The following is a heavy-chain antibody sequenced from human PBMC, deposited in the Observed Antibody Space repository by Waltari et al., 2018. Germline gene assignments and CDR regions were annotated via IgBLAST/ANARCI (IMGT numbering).Heavy chain of an antibody. J-gene: IGHJ4*02. Sequence: CKVSGYTLTELSMHWVRQAPGKGLEWMGGFDPEDGETIYAQKFQGRVTMTEDTSTDTAYMELSSLRSEDTAVYYCATGDSGYVASLDYWGQGTLVTVSS. CDR3: ATGDSGYVASLDY. V-gene: IGHV1-24*01. CDR2: FDPEDGET. D-gene: IGHD5-12*01. CDR1: GYTLTELS.